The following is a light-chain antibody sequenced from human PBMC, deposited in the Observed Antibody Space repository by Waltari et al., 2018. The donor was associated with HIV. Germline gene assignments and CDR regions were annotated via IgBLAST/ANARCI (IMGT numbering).Light chain of an antibody. CDR1: QSISNY. Sequence: DIQMTQSPSSLSASVGDSVTITCRSSQSISNYLNWYQQKPGEAPKLLIYAASSLQSGVPSRFSGSGSGTDFTLTISSLQPDDFSTYYCQQTYSFPFTFGPGTKVDFK. J-gene: IGKJ3*01. CDR3: QQTYSFPFT. CDR2: AAS. V-gene: IGKV1-39*01.